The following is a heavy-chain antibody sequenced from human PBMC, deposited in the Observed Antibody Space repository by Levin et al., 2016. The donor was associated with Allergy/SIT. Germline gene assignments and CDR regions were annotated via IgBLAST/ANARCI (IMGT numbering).Heavy chain of an antibody. CDR3: ARDSAGVAVYYYAMDV. J-gene: IGHJ6*02. CDR2: MPFDGRDE. Sequence: GGSLRLSCAASGFRLTNFAIHWVRQAPGQGLEWVAVMPFDGRDEKYIDSVKGRFTVSRDTSKSTLYLQMNSLRAEDTAVYYCARDSAGVAVYYYAMDVWGLGTTVTVSS. V-gene: IGHV3-30*03. CDR1: GFRLTNFA. D-gene: IGHD3-16*01.